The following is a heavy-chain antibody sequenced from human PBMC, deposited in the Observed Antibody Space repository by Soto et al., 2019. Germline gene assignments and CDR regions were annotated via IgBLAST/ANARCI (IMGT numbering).Heavy chain of an antibody. D-gene: IGHD6-25*01. CDR1: GGSISSGGYY. CDR2: IYYSGST. J-gene: IGHJ5*02. Sequence: QVQLQESGPGLVKPSQTLSLTCTVSGGSISSGGYYWSWIRQHPGKGLEWIGYIYYSGSTYYNPSLNSRVTISVYTSKNHFSLKLSSVTAADTAVYYCARGAATPWFDPWGQGTLVTVSS. V-gene: IGHV4-31*03. CDR3: ARGAATPWFDP.